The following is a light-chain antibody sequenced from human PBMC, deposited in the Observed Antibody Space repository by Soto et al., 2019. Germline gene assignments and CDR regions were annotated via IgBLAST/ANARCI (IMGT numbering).Light chain of an antibody. J-gene: IGLJ3*02. Sequence: QSVLTQPASVSGSPGQSITISCAGTSSDVGAYNYVSWHQHHPGKAPKVMIYDVSNRPSGVSNRFSGSKSGNTASLTISGLQAEDEADYNCDSYTTSDTRVFGGGTKLTVL. CDR1: SSDVGAYNY. CDR2: DVS. V-gene: IGLV2-14*01. CDR3: DSYTTSDTRV.